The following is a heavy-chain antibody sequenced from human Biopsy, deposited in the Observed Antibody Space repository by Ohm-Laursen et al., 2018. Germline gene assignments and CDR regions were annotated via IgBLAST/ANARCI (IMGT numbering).Heavy chain of an antibody. CDR2: IYYSGTT. V-gene: IGHV4-31*01. CDR3: ARRPYGGTRYWYFDL. D-gene: IGHD4-23*01. J-gene: IGHJ2*01. CDR1: GGSVSSGGFY. Sequence: SDTLSLTCTVSGGSVSSGGFYWSWIRQHPGKGLEWIRYIYYSGTTYYNPSLKSLVTILVDTSKNQFSLKLNSVTAADTAVYYCARRPYGGTRYWYFDLWGRGTLVTVSS.